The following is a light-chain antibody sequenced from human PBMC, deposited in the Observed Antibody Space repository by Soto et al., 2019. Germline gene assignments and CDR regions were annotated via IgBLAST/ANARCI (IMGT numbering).Light chain of an antibody. Sequence: DLQLTQSPSFLSASVGDRVTITCRASQGISNYLAWYQQKPGKVPKLLIYAASTLQSGVPSRFRGSGSGTEFTLTISSLQPEDFATYYCQQGNSYLFTFGQGTNLEIK. V-gene: IGKV1-9*01. CDR1: QGISNY. J-gene: IGKJ2*01. CDR3: QQGNSYLFT. CDR2: AAS.